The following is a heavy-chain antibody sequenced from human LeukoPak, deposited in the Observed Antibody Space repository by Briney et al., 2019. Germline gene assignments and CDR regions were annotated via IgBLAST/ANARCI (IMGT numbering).Heavy chain of an antibody. Sequence: GSVQVSCQASGYTFTSYGISWVRQAPGQGLEWMGWIIAYNGNTNYAQKLQGRVTMTTDTSTNTAYMELRSLRSDDTAVYYFARVYIQMIVVAHFDYWGQGTLVTVSS. V-gene: IGHV1-18*01. CDR3: ARVYIQMIVVAHFDY. J-gene: IGHJ4*02. D-gene: IGHD3-22*01. CDR1: GYTFTSYG. CDR2: IIAYNGNT.